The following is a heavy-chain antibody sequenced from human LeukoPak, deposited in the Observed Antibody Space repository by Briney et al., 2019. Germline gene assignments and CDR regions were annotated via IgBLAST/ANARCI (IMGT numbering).Heavy chain of an antibody. CDR3: ARDRAVVPVYGMHV. J-gene: IGHJ6*02. CDR2: INPSSGAT. V-gene: IGHV1-2*02. Sequence: ASVMVSCRASGYTFPGYFMHWVRQAPGQGLEWVGWINPSSGATNYAQKFQGRVTMTRHTSIATAYMEVSRLTSDDTAVYYCARDRAVVPVYGMHVWGLGSTVTVSS. CDR1: GYTFPGYF. D-gene: IGHD2-2*01.